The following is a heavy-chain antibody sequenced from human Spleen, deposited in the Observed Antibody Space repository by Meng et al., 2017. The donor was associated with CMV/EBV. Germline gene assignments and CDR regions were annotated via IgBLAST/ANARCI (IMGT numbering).Heavy chain of an antibody. CDR1: GYTLTELS. V-gene: IGHV1-24*01. D-gene: IGHD1-26*01. J-gene: IGHJ6*02. CDR3: ARGFIWEYGMDV. CDR2: FAPEDGET. Sequence: ASVKVSCKVSGYTLTELSMHWVRQTPGKGPEWMGGFAPEDGETVYAQKFRGRVTMTEDTSTDTAYMELSSLRSEDTAVYYCARGFIWEYGMDVWGQGTTVTVSS.